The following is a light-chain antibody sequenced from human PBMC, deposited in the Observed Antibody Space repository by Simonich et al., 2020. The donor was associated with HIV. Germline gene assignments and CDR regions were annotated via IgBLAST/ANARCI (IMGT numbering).Light chain of an antibody. CDR3: QQRSNWPPVFT. Sequence: EIVMTKSPATLSVSPGERATLSCRASQSIRSNLAWYQQKPGQTPRLLIYGASSRITGIPDRFSGSWSGTDFTLTISRLEPEDFAVYYCQQRSNWPPVFTFGPGTKVDIK. V-gene: IGKV3D-20*02. J-gene: IGKJ3*01. CDR1: QSIRSN. CDR2: GAS.